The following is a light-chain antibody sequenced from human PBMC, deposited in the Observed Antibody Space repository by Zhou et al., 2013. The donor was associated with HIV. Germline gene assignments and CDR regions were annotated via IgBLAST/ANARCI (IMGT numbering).Light chain of an antibody. Sequence: EIVMTQSPGTLSVSPRERATLSCRASQSVGTNLAWYQQKTGQAPRLLIYGAFSRATGIPARFSGSGSGTEFTLTISSLQSEDFAVYYCQQYNNWPPLTFGGGTKVEIK. CDR1: QSVGTN. CDR3: QQYNNWPPLT. J-gene: IGKJ4*01. CDR2: GAF. V-gene: IGKV3-15*01.